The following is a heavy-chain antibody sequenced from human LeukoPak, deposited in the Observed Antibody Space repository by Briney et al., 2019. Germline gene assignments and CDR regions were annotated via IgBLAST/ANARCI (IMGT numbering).Heavy chain of an antibody. CDR1: GYSISSGYY. V-gene: IGHV4-38-2*01. CDR3: ARHFLYNGY. Sequence: PSETLSLTCAVSGYSISSGYYWGWIRQPPGKGLEWIGSIYYSGSTYYNPSLKSRVTISVDTSKNQFSLKLSSVTAADTAVYYCARHFLYNGYWGQGTLVTVSS. D-gene: IGHD1-14*01. CDR2: IYYSGST. J-gene: IGHJ4*02.